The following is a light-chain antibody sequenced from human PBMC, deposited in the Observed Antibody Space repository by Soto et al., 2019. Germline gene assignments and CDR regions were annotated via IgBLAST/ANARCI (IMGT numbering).Light chain of an antibody. Sequence: EIVMTQSPATLSVSPGERATLSCRASQSVSSNLAWYQQKPGQAPRLLIYGASTRATGIPARFSGSGSGTDSPLTISSLQSEDFAVYYCQQYNNSPPCTFGQGTKLEIK. CDR1: QSVSSN. V-gene: IGKV3-15*01. J-gene: IGKJ1*01. CDR2: GAS. CDR3: QQYNNSPPCT.